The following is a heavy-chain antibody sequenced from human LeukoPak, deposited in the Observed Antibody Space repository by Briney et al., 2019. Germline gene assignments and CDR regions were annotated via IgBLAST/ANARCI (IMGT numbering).Heavy chain of an antibody. V-gene: IGHV3-7*01. J-gene: IGHJ4*02. D-gene: IGHD1-1*01. CDR2: IKEDGSEK. CDR1: GFTFSTFL. CDR3: ARGGTFVSDY. Sequence: GGSLRLSCAASGFTFSTFLMSWVRQAPGKGLEWVANIKEDGSEKYYVDSMKGRFTVSRDNAKNSLYLQMDSLRAEDTAVYYCARGGTFVSDYWGQGTLVTVSS.